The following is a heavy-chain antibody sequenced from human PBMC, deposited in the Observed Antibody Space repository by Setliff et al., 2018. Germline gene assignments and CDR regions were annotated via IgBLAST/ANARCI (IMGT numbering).Heavy chain of an antibody. CDR2: IKHSGST. J-gene: IGHJ4*02. CDR1: GGTFSDYY. D-gene: IGHD6-6*01. Sequence: SETLSLTCAAYGGTFSDYYWTWIRQHREKGLEWIGEIKHSGSTNYNPSLKSRVTISVDTSKNQFSLKLSSVTAADTAVYYCARGRNVAARLFDSWGQGTQVTVSS. V-gene: IGHV4-34*01. CDR3: ARGRNVAARLFDS.